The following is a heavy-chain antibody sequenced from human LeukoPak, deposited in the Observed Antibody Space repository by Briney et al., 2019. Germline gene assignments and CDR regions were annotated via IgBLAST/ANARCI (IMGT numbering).Heavy chain of an antibody. Sequence: SETLSLTCTVSGGSISSYYWSWIRQPPGKGLEWIGYIYYSGSTNYNPSLKSRVTISVDTSKNQFSLKLSSVTAADTAVYYCARAVSSIAARTLVYYFDYWGQGTLVTVSS. J-gene: IGHJ4*02. V-gene: IGHV4-59*01. CDR2: IYYSGST. D-gene: IGHD6-6*01. CDR3: ARAVSSIAARTLVYYFDY. CDR1: GGSISSYY.